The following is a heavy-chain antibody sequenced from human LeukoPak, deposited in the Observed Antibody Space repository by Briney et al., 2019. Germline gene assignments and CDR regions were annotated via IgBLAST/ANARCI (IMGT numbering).Heavy chain of an antibody. CDR2: IYHSGST. CDR1: GYSISSGYY. D-gene: IGHD1-7*01. CDR3: ARSISTTGTDY. J-gene: IGHJ4*02. V-gene: IGHV4-38-2*01. Sequence: SETLSLTCAVSGYSISSGYYWAWIRKPPGKGLEWIGSIYHSGSTYYNPSLKSRVTISVDTSKNQFSLRLSSVTAADTAMYYCARSISTTGTDYWGQGTLVTVSS.